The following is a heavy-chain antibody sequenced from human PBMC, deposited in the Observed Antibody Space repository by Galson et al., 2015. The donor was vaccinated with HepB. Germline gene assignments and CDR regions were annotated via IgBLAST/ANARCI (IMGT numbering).Heavy chain of an antibody. CDR2: IKEDESEK. V-gene: IGHV3-7*05. D-gene: IGHD6-13*01. Sequence: SLRLSCAAAGFTFSGYWMTWVRQAPGKGLEWVANIKEDESEKYYVDSVKGRFTISRDNAKNSLYLQLNSLRAEDTAAYFCARFAGGGYSTSWYRSGLDYWGQGTLVIVSS. CDR3: ARFAGGGYSTSWYRSGLDY. J-gene: IGHJ4*02. CDR1: GFTFSGYW.